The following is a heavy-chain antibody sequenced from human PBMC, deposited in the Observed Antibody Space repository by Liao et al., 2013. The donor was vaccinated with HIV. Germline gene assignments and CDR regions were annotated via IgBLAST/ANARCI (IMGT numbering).Heavy chain of an antibody. CDR2: IYTSGST. CDR1: GGSISSGSYY. V-gene: IGHV4-61*02. Sequence: QVQLQESGPGLVKPSQTLSLTCTVSGGSISSGSYYWTWIRQPAGKGLEWIGRIYTSGSTNYNPSLKSRVTISVDTSKNQFSLKLSSVTAADTAVYYCARESVTIFEAKVQHWGQGTLVTVSS. J-gene: IGHJ1*01. D-gene: IGHD3-3*01. CDR3: ARESVTIFEAKVQH.